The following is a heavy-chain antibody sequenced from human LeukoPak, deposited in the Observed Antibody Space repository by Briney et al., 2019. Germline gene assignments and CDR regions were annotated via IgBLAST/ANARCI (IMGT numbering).Heavy chain of an antibody. J-gene: IGHJ6*03. CDR3: ARDRPNSGSGSYFYMDV. V-gene: IGHV4-4*02. D-gene: IGHD3-10*01. Sequence: PSETLSLTCAVSGGSISSSNWWSWVRQPPGKGLEWIGEIYHSGSTNYNPSLKSRVTISVDKSKNQFSLKLSSVTAADTAVYYCARDRPNSGSGSYFYMDVWGKGTTVTVSS. CDR1: GGSISSSNW. CDR2: IYHSGST.